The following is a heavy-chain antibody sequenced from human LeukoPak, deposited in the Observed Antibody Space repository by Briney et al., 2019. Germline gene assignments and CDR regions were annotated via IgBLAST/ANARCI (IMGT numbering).Heavy chain of an antibody. CDR1: GHTFTGYY. CDR3: ARGGAYYDFWSGQSPVNWFDP. V-gene: IGHV1-2*02. D-gene: IGHD3-3*01. J-gene: IGHJ5*02. CDR2: INPNSGGT. Sequence: ASVKVSCKASGHTFTGYYMHWVRQAPGQGLERMGWINPNSGGTNYAQKFQGRVTMTRDTSISTAYMELSRLRSDDTAVYYCARGGAYYDFWSGQSPVNWFDPWGQGTLVTVPS.